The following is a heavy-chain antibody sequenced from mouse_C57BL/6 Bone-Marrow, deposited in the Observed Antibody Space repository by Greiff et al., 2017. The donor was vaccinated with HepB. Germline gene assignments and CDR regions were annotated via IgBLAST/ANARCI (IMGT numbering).Heavy chain of an antibody. CDR2: INPSNGGT. J-gene: IGHJ3*01. CDR3: ARGGRRDGSSWFAY. CDR1: GYTFTSYW. D-gene: IGHD1-1*01. Sequence: QVQLKQPGTELVKPGASVKLSCKASGYTFTSYWMHWVKQRPGQGLEWIGNINPSNGGTNYNEKFKSKATLTVDKSSSTAYMQLSSLTSEDAAVYYWARGGRRDGSSWFAYWGQGTLVTVSA. V-gene: IGHV1-53*01.